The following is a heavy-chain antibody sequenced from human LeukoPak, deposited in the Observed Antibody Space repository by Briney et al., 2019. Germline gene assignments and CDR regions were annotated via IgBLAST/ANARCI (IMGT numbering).Heavy chain of an antibody. V-gene: IGHV3-74*01. CDR3: AKGPNYFDS. CDR2: MNSDGSAT. Sequence: PGGSLRLSCAASGFSLSNYWMHWVRQALGKGLVWVTRMNSDGSATYYADSVQGRFTISRDNAKNTLYLQMNSLRAEDTAMYFCAKGPNYFDSWGQGTLVTVSS. CDR1: GFSLSNYW. J-gene: IGHJ4*02.